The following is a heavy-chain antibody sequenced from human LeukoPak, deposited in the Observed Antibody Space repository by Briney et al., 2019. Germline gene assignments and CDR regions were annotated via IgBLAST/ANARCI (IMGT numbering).Heavy chain of an antibody. CDR1: GGTFSSYA. Sequence: ASVKVSCKASGGTFSSYAISWVRQAPGQGLEWMGGIIPIFGTANYAQKFQGRVTITADESTSTAYMELSSLRSEDTAVYYCARDHYDFWSGYPQNWFDPWGQGTLVTVSS. V-gene: IGHV1-69*01. CDR2: IIPIFGTA. J-gene: IGHJ5*02. D-gene: IGHD3-3*01. CDR3: ARDHYDFWSGYPQNWFDP.